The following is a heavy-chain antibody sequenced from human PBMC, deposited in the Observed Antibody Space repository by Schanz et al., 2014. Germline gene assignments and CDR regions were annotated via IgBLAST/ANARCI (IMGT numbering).Heavy chain of an antibody. D-gene: IGHD3-3*01. V-gene: IGHV1-8*02. Sequence: QIQLVQSGPEVKKPGATVKVSCKASGYISINSGISWVRQPPGQGLEWMGWMNPKTENTEHAQKFQGKVSMAWDTSTSTAYLDLSRLRSEDTGVYYCARALKGKVAIFGVIAAQNYYYMDVWGKGTTVTVSS. CDR3: ARALKGKVAIFGVIAAQNYYYMDV. J-gene: IGHJ6*03. CDR2: MNPKTENT. CDR1: GYISINSG.